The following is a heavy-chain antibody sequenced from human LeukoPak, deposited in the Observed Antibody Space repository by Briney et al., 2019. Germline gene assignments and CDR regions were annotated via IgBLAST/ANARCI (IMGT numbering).Heavy chain of an antibody. V-gene: IGHV1-18*04. CDR2: ISAYNGNT. D-gene: IGHD6-19*01. CDR3: ARQALLHSGWPPQTDY. J-gene: IGHJ4*02. Sequence: ASVKVSCKASGYTFTSYGISWVRQAPGQGLEWMGWISAYNGNTNYAQKLQGRVTMATDTSTSTAYMELRSLRSDDTAVYYGARQALLHSGWPPQTDYWGQGTLVTVSS. CDR1: GYTFTSYG.